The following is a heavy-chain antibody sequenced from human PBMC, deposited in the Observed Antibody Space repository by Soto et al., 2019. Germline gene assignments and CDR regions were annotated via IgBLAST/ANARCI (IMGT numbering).Heavy chain of an antibody. CDR1: GFTFSSYA. CDR2: ISTNGGST. CDR3: AKRKYCPSTTCFDY. V-gene: IGHV3-64D*06. J-gene: IGHJ4*02. D-gene: IGHD2-2*01. Sequence: GGSLRLSCSASGFTFSSYAMHWVRQAPGKGLEYVSSISTNGGSTHYAESVKGRFTISTDDSENTLYLQMSSLRAEDTAVYYCAKRKYCPSTTCFDYWGQGTQVTVSS.